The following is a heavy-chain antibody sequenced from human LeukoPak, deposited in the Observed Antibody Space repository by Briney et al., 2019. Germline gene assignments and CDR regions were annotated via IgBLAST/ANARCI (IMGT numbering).Heavy chain of an antibody. CDR3: TTDLAAMIRAVDH. CDR2: IKSKTDGGTT. CDR1: GFTFSNAW. J-gene: IGHJ4*02. D-gene: IGHD5-18*01. V-gene: IGHV3-15*01. Sequence: GGSLRLSCVVSGFTFSNAWMNWVRQAPGKGLEWVGRIKSKTDGGTTDYTAPVKGRFTISRDDSKNTLYLQMNSLKTEDTAVYYCTTDLAAMIRAVDHWGQGTLVTVSS.